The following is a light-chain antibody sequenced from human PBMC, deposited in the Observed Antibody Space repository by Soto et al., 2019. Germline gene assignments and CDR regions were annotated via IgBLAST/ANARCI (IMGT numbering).Light chain of an antibody. CDR3: QQYGSSYT. J-gene: IGKJ3*01. CDR2: DAS. CDR1: QSVSSRY. Sequence: EIGLTQSPGTLSLSQGERASLSCRASQSVSSRYLAWYQQKPSKAPRLLIYDASYRAPGIPDRFSGSWSGTDFTLTISMLEPEDFAVYYCQQYGSSYTFGPGTKVDI. V-gene: IGKV3-20*01.